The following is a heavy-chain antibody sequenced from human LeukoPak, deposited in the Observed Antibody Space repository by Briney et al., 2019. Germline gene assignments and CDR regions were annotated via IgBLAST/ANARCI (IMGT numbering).Heavy chain of an antibody. V-gene: IGHV4-34*01. Sequence: SETLSLTCAVYGGSSRGYYWSWIRQPPGKGLEWIGEINHSGSTNYNPSLKTRVTISLDTSKNQFSLKLSSVTAADTAVYYCARGLDIVATKSFDYWGQGTLVTVSS. CDR3: ARGLDIVATKSFDY. CDR1: GGSSRGYY. J-gene: IGHJ4*02. D-gene: IGHD5-12*01. CDR2: INHSGST.